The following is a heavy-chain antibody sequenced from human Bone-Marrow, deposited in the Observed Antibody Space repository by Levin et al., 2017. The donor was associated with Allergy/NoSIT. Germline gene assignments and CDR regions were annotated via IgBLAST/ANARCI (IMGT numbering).Heavy chain of an antibody. Sequence: GESLKISCRVSGSGYTLTQLSIHWVRQAPGKGLQWMGGFDPEDDKAIYAQMFQGRVSMTEDTSADTAYLDLSSLRSDDTAVYYCATAFGGSFSLHEYFHHWGQGTLVTVSS. CDR3: ATAFGGSFSLHEYFHH. CDR2: FDPEDDKA. CDR1: GSGYTLTQLS. D-gene: IGHD1-26*01. J-gene: IGHJ1*01. V-gene: IGHV1-24*01.